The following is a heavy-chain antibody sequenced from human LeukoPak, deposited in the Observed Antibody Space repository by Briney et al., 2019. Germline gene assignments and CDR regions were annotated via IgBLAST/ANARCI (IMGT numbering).Heavy chain of an antibody. V-gene: IGHV3-23*01. Sequence: GGSLRLSCPASGFTFSSHAMSWVRQAPGKGLEWVSSITGSGVSTNNADSVKGRFTISRDNSENTLYLRMNSLRVEDTAVYYCVKTSSGYYYFDYWGQGTLVTVSS. D-gene: IGHD3-22*01. CDR3: VKTSSGYYYFDY. CDR1: GFTFSSHA. J-gene: IGHJ4*02. CDR2: ITGSGVST.